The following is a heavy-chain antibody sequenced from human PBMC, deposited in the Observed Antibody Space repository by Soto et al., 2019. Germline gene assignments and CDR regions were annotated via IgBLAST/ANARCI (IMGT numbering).Heavy chain of an antibody. CDR2: ITAGNGNT. CDR3: ATSIVVVTALDY. D-gene: IGHD2-21*02. Sequence: QVQLVQSGAEEKKPGASVKVSCKASGYTFTSYAMHWVRQAPGQRLEWMAWITAGNGNTKYSQKFQGRVTITRDTSASTAYMELSRLRSEDTAVYYWATSIVVVTALDYWGQGTLVTVSS. V-gene: IGHV1-3*05. CDR1: GYTFTSYA. J-gene: IGHJ4*02.